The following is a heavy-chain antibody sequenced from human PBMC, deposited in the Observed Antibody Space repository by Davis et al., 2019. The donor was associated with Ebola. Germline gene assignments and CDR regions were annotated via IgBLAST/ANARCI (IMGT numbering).Heavy chain of an antibody. V-gene: IGHV3-48*04. CDR2: ISSSGSTI. D-gene: IGHD3-16*02. CDR3: ARDQGVIPVFSFDS. J-gene: IGHJ4*02. Sequence: GGSLRLSCAVSGFTFSNYNMNWVRQTPGKGLEWVSYISSSGSTIYYADSVKGRFTISRDNAKNSLYLQMNSLRAEDTAVYYCARDQGVIPVFSFDSWGQGALVTVSS. CDR1: GFTFSNYN.